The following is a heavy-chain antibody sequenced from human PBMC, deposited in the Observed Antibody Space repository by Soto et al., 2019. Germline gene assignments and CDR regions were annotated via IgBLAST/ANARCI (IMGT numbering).Heavy chain of an antibody. CDR2: INPNSGGT. Sequence: GASVKVSCKASGYTFTGYYMHWVRQAPGQGLEWMGWINPNSGGTNYAQKFQGWVTMTRDTSISTAYMELSRLRSDDTAVYYCARDLYAAAGTSPFYYYYMDVWGKGTTVXVSS. D-gene: IGHD6-13*01. J-gene: IGHJ6*03. V-gene: IGHV1-2*04. CDR3: ARDLYAAAGTSPFYYYYMDV. CDR1: GYTFTGYY.